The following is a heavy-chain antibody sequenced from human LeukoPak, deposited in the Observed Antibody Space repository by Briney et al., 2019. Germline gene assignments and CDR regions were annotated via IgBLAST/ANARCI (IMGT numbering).Heavy chain of an antibody. D-gene: IGHD3-22*01. CDR1: GLISSSYW. CDR3: ARDSEKTYYYDSSGYYPWWFDP. CDR2: INTDGSST. Sequence: GGSLRLSCAASGLISSSYWMHWVRHAPGKGLAWVSRINTDGSSTSYADSVKVRFTISRDNAKNTLYLQMNSLRAEDTAVYYCARDSEKTYYYDSSGYYPWWFDPWGQGTLVTVSS. J-gene: IGHJ5*02. V-gene: IGHV3-74*01.